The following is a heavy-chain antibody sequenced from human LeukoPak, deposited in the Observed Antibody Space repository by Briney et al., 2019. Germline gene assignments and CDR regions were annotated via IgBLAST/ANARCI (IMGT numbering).Heavy chain of an antibody. CDR1: GGSFSGYY. J-gene: IGHJ5*02. CDR2: IKQSVST. D-gene: IGHD2-2*01. CDR3: ARTKGRLRVGGPNWFDP. V-gene: IGHV4-34*01. Sequence: SETLSLTCAVYGGSFSGYYWRCIRQPLGKGVEWIGEIKQSVSTNYKPSLKSRVTISVDTSKNQFSLKLSSVTAADTAVYYCARTKGRLRVGGPNWFDPWGQRTLVTVSS.